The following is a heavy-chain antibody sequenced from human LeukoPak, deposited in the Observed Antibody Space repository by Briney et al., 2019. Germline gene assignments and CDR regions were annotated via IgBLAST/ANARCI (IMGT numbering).Heavy chain of an antibody. D-gene: IGHD3-10*01. Sequence: GASVKVSCKASGYTFTGYYMHWVRQAPGQGLEWMGWINPNSGGTNYAQKFQGRVTMTRGTSISTAYMELSRLRSDDTAVYYCARDAGIHYYGSGSLVFFDYWGQGTLVTVSS. CDR1: GYTFTGYY. CDR3: ARDAGIHYYGSGSLVFFDY. V-gene: IGHV1-2*02. J-gene: IGHJ4*02. CDR2: INPNSGGT.